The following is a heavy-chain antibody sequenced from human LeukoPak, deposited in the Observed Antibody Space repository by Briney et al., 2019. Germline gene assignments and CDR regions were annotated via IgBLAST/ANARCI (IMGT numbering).Heavy chain of an antibody. V-gene: IGHV4-39*01. J-gene: IGHJ5*02. Sequence: SETLSLTCTVSGSSISSSSYYWGWIRQPPGKGLEWIGSIYYSGSTYYNPSLKSRVTISVDTSKNQFSLKLSSVTAADTAVYYCARLLRYLDWPYNWFDPWGQGTLVTVSS. CDR3: ARLLRYLDWPYNWFDP. D-gene: IGHD3-9*01. CDR1: GSSISSSSYY. CDR2: IYYSGST.